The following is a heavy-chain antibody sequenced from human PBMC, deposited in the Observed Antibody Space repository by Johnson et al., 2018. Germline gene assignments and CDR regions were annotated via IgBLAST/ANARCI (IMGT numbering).Heavy chain of an antibody. J-gene: IGHJ3*02. CDR2: ISYDGSNK. V-gene: IGHV3-30-3*01. CDR1: GFTFNTYA. CDR3: SGDSGGYGYESEYAFDI. Sequence: QVQLVQSGGGLVKPGGSLRLSCAASGFTFNTYAMHWVRQAPGKGLEWVAVISYDGSNKYYADSVKGRFTISRDNSKNTLYLQKNSLRAEDTAVDYCSGDSGGYGYESEYAFDIWGQGTMGTVSS. D-gene: IGHD1-26*01.